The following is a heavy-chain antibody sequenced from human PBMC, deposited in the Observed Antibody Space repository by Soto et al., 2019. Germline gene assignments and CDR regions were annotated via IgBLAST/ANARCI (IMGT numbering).Heavy chain of an antibody. Sequence: QVQLVQSGAEVKKPGASVKVSCKASGYTFTTYGISWVRQAPGQGLEWMGWISPYNGNINYAQKVQGRVTMTTDTSTSTAYMELRSLRSDDTAVYYCARDHHYDSSGYYFDCWGQGTLVTVSS. CDR2: ISPYNGNI. CDR1: GYTFTTYG. D-gene: IGHD3-22*01. V-gene: IGHV1-18*01. J-gene: IGHJ4*02. CDR3: ARDHHYDSSGYYFDC.